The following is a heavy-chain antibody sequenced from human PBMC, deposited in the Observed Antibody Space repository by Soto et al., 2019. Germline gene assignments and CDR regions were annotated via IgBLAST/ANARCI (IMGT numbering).Heavy chain of an antibody. CDR1: GGSFNDYY. CDR2: INHKTNT. D-gene: IGHD3-10*01. V-gene: IGHV4-34*02. CDR3: ARGEWMIRGADYYYYMDV. Sequence: QVQLQQWGAGLLRPSETLSLTCAVYGGSFNDYYWTWIRQPPGKGLEWRGEINHKTNTPDNPSLEGRVTFSVNTSKNQFSLRLTSVTAADTALYYCARGEWMIRGADYYYYMDVWGKGTTVTVSS. J-gene: IGHJ6*03.